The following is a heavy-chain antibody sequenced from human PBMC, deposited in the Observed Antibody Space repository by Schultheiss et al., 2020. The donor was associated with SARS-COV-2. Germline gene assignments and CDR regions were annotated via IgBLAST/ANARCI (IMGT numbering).Heavy chain of an antibody. D-gene: IGHD2-21*02. CDR1: CGSITTYY. J-gene: IGHJ6*03. CDR3: ARDMVVTAQSGFYYYYYYMDV. CDR2: IYYSGST. V-gene: IGHV4-59*12. Sequence: SETLSLTCTVSCGSITTYYWSWIRQPPGKGLEWIGYIYYSGSTNYNPSLKSRVTISVDTSKNQFSLKLSSVTAADTAVYYCARDMVVTAQSGFYYYYYYMDVWGKGTTVTVSS.